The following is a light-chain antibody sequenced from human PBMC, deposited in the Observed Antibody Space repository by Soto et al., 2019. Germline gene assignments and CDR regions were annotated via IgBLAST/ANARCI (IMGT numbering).Light chain of an antibody. CDR2: GAS. J-gene: IGKJ1*01. CDR3: QQYNSYPWT. V-gene: IGKV1-5*03. Sequence: DIQMTQSPSTLSASVGDRVTITCRASQNIDRWLAWYQQKPGKAPNLLIYGASNLESGVPSRFSGSGSGTEFTLTNISLRPDDFATYYCQQYNSYPWTFGQGTKVEIK. CDR1: QNIDRW.